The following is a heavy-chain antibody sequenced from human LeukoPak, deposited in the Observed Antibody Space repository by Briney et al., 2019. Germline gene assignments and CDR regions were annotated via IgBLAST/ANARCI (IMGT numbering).Heavy chain of an antibody. CDR3: ARTRPHEVSPWYDV. J-gene: IGHJ4*02. Sequence: SQTLSLTCAISGDSVSSNSAAWNWIRQSPSRGLEWLGRTYYRSKWYNDYAVSVISRISINADTSKSQFSLQLNSVTSEDTAVYYCARTRPHEVSPWYDVWGQGTLVTVSS. V-gene: IGHV6-1*01. D-gene: IGHD6-13*01. CDR1: GDSVSSNSAA. CDR2: TYYRSKWYN.